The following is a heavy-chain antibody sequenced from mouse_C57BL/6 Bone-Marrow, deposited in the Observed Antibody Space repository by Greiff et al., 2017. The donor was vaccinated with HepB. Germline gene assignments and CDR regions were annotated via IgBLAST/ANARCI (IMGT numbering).Heavy chain of an antibody. D-gene: IGHD1-1*01. CDR3: ASDVHYYGSSYDYAMDY. Sequence: VQLVESGPGLVAPSQSLSITCTVSGFSLTSYGVDWVRQSPGKGLEWLGVIWGVGSTNYNSALKSRLSISKDNSKSQVFLKMNSLQTDDTAMYYFASDVHYYGSSYDYAMDYWGQGTSVTVSS. CDR2: IWGVGST. J-gene: IGHJ4*01. V-gene: IGHV2-6*01. CDR1: GFSLTSYG.